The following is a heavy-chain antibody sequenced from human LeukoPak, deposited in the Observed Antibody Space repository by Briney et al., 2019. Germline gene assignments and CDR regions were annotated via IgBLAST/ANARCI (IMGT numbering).Heavy chain of an antibody. Sequence: AGGSLSLFCAPSGFTFDDYAMHWVRRATGKGLEWVSLISGGGGSTYYADSVKGRFTISRDNSQTSLYLQMNCLRTEDTALYYCAKVYYHDSSVFWGGVDYWGQGTLVTVSS. J-gene: IGHJ4*02. V-gene: IGHV3-43*02. CDR1: GFTFDDYA. CDR3: AKVYYHDSSVFWGGVDY. D-gene: IGHD3-22*01. CDR2: ISGGGGST.